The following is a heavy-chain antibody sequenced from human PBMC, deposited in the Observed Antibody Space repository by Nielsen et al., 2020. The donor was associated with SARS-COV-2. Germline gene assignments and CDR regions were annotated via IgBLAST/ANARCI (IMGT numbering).Heavy chain of an antibody. J-gene: IGHJ6*02. V-gene: IGHV3-9*03. CDR1: GFTFDDYA. Sequence: GGSLRLSCAASGFTFDDYAMHWVRQAPGKGLEWVSGISWNSGSIGYADSVKGRFTISRDNSKNTLYLQMGSLRAEDMAVYYCAAPTTIRGIYYFGLDVWGQGTTVTVSS. D-gene: IGHD3-10*01. CDR2: ISWNSGSI. CDR3: AAPTTIRGIYYFGLDV.